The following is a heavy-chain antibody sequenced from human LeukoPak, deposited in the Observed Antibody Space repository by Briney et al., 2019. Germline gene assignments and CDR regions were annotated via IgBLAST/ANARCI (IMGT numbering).Heavy chain of an antibody. Sequence: PGGSLRLSCAASEFTFSSYWMHWVRQAPGKGLVWVSRINTDGSTTNYADSVKGRFTISRDNAKNTLYLQMNSLRAEDTAVYYCARGGGSSGWYDDYWGQGTLVTVSS. CDR1: EFTFSSYW. CDR2: INTDGSTT. V-gene: IGHV3-74*01. CDR3: ARGGGSSGWYDDY. J-gene: IGHJ4*02. D-gene: IGHD6-19*01.